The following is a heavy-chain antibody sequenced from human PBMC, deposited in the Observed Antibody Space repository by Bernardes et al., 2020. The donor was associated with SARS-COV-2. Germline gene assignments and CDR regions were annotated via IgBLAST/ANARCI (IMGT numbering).Heavy chain of an antibody. CDR3: VKFTINGGSPDC. CDR2: INGDGGGT. J-gene: IGHJ4*02. V-gene: IGHV3-64D*06. D-gene: IGHD2-8*01. Sequence: GGSLRLSCSASGFTFSTYRMHWVRQAPGKGLEYVSAINGDGGGTYYADSVKGRFTISRDNSRNTLYLQMRSLRPEDTALYYCVKFTINGGSPDCWGQGTLVTVSP. CDR1: GFTFSTYR.